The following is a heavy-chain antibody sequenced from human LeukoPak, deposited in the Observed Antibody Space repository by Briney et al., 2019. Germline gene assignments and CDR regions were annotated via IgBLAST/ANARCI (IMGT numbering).Heavy chain of an antibody. Sequence: GDSLRLSCAASGFTFTKYWMTWVRQAPGKGLEWVSYISSSSSTIYYADSVKGRFTISRDNAKNSLYLQMNSLRAEDTAVYYCASPGGITGTGDAFDIWGQGTMVTVSS. CDR2: ISSSSSTI. D-gene: IGHD1-20*01. J-gene: IGHJ3*02. CDR3: ASPGGITGTGDAFDI. V-gene: IGHV3-48*01. CDR1: GFTFTKYW.